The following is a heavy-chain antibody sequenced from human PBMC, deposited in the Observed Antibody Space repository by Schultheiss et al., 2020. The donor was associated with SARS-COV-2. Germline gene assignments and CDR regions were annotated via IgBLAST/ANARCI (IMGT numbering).Heavy chain of an antibody. CDR1: GGSISSYY. J-gene: IGHJ6*03. CDR2: IYTSGST. CDR3: ARSFYSNAYYYFLDV. V-gene: IGHV4-4*07. D-gene: IGHD4-11*01. Sequence: SETLSLTCTVSGGSISSYYWSWIRQPPGKGLEWIGRIYTSGSTNYNPSLKSRVTISVDTSKNQFSLKLSSVTAADTAVYYCARSFYSNAYYYFLDVWGKGTTVTVSS.